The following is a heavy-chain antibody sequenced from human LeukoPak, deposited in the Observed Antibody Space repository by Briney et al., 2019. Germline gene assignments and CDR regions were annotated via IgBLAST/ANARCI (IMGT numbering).Heavy chain of an antibody. CDR2: INHSGST. Sequence: SETLSLTCAVYGGSFSGYYWSWIRQPPGKGLEWIGEINHSGSTNYNPSLKSRVTISVDTSKNQFSLKLSSVTAADTAVYYCARSHDYVWASYRKRNPFDYWGQGTLVTVSS. CDR1: GGSFSGYY. J-gene: IGHJ4*02. V-gene: IGHV4-34*01. D-gene: IGHD3-16*02. CDR3: ARSHDYVWASYRKRNPFDY.